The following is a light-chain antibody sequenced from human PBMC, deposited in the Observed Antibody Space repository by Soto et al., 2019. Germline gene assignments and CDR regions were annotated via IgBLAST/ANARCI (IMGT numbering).Light chain of an antibody. CDR3: GTEDSSLSVFV. V-gene: IGLV1-51*02. Sequence: QSVLTQPPSVSAAPGQKVTISCSGSSSNIGKNYVSWYQQVPGTAPKLVIYEDNKRRSGIPDRFSGSKSGTSATLGITGLQTGDDADYYSGTEDSSLSVFVFGTVTKVTVL. J-gene: IGLJ1*01. CDR2: EDN. CDR1: SSNIGKNY.